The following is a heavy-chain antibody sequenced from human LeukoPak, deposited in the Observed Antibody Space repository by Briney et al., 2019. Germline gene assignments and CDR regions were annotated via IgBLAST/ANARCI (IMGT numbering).Heavy chain of an antibody. CDR3: AKEVKVAGKGIFDF. CDR2: VTGSADRT. D-gene: IGHD6-19*01. Sequence: QAGGSLRLSCAASGFTFSNYSMNWARQAPGKGLEWVSAVTGSADRTYYADSVKGRFTISRDNSKNTLYLQMNSLRAGDTAVYYCAKEVKVAGKGIFDFWGQGTLVTVSS. J-gene: IGHJ4*02. V-gene: IGHV3-23*01. CDR1: GFTFSNYS.